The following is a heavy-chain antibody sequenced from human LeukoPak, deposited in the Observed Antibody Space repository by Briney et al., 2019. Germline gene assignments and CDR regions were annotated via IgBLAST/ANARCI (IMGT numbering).Heavy chain of an antibody. CDR3: ARVAIPYDISPYYDGYMDV. D-gene: IGHD3-22*01. J-gene: IGHJ6*03. CDR2: INPNSGGT. V-gene: IGHV1-2*02. CDR1: GYTFTGYY. Sequence: ASVKVSCKAPGYTFTGYYMHWVRQAPGQGLEWMGWINPNSGGTNYAQKFQGRVTMTRDTSISTAYMELSRLRSDDTAVYYCARVAIPYDISPYYDGYMDVWGKGTTVTVSS.